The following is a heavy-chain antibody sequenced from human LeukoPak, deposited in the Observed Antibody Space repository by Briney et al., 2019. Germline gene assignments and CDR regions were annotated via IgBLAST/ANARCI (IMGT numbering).Heavy chain of an antibody. CDR2: MFTSGST. V-gene: IGHV4-4*07. Sequence: PSETPSLTCTVSGDSISSYYWSWIRQPAGKGLEWIGRMFTSGSTNYNPSLKSRVTMSVDTSKNQFSLKVTSVTAADTAVYFCAREALIEGFYYYMDVWGKGTTVTVSS. J-gene: IGHJ6*03. CDR3: AREALIEGFYYYMDV. CDR1: GDSISSYY. D-gene: IGHD3-22*01.